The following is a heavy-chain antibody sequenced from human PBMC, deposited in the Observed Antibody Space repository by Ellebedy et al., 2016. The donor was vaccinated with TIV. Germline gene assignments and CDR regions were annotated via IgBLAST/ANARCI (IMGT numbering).Heavy chain of an antibody. V-gene: IGHV4-39*07. Sequence: MPSETLSLTCTVSGGSVSSSTYYWGWVRQPPGKGLEWLGSVHYSGSTYYNPSLKSRVTVSVDTSKTQFSLNLSSVTAADTAVYYCARDPALPRGRFDTWGQGTLVTVSS. CDR2: VHYSGST. J-gene: IGHJ5*02. CDR3: ARDPALPRGRFDT. CDR1: GGSVSSSTYY.